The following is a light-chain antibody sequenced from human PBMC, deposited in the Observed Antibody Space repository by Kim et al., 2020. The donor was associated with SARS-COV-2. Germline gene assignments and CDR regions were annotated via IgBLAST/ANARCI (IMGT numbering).Light chain of an antibody. J-gene: IGLJ3*02. CDR2: KDS. CDR1: ALPKQY. CDR3: QSADSSGTHWV. Sequence: PGQTARITCTGDALPKQYAYWYQQKPGQAPVLVIYKDSERPSGIPERFSGSSSGTTVTLTISGVQEEDEADYYCQSADSSGTHWVFGGGTQLTVL. V-gene: IGLV3-25*03.